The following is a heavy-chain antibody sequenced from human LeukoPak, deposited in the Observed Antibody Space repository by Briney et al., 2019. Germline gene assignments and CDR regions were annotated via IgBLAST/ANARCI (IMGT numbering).Heavy chain of an antibody. D-gene: IGHD5-18*01. J-gene: IGHJ4*02. CDR1: GGTFSSYA. Sequence: SVKVSCKASGGTFSSYAISWVRQAPGQGLELMGGIIPIFGTANYAQKFQGRVTITADESTSTAYMELSSLRSEDTAVYYCAGGYSYALYYFDYWGQGTLVTVSS. CDR2: IIPIFGTA. CDR3: AGGYSYALYYFDY. V-gene: IGHV1-69*13.